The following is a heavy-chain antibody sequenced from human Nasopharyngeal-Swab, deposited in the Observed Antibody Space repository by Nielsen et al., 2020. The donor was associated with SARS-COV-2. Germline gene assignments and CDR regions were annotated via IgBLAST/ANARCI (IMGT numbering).Heavy chain of an antibody. CDR2: ISYDGSNK. J-gene: IGHJ4*02. CDR3: AREVDSSGLVGY. D-gene: IGHD6-19*01. CDR1: GFTFSSYA. V-gene: IGHV3-30-3*01. Sequence: GESLKISCAASGFTFSSYAMHWVRQAPGKGLEWVAVISYDGSNKYYADSVKGRFTISRDNSKNTLYLQMNSLRAEDTAVYYCAREVDSSGLVGYWGQGTLVTVSS.